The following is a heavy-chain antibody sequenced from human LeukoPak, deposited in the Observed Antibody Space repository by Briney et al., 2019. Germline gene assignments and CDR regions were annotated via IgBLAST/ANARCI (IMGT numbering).Heavy chain of an antibody. CDR3: ARGGGYGRNWFDP. CDR1: GGSISSSNW. J-gene: IGHJ5*02. V-gene: IGHV4-4*02. D-gene: IGHD2-15*01. CDR2: IYHSGST. Sequence: PSETLSLTCAVSGGSISSSNWWSWVRQPPGKGLEWIGEIYHSGSTNYNPSLKSRVTMSVDKSKNQFSLKLNSVTAADTAVYYCARGGGYGRNWFDPWGQGTLVIVSS.